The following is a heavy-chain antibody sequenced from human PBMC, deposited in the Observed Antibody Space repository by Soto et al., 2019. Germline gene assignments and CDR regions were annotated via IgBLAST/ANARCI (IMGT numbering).Heavy chain of an antibody. V-gene: IGHV3-7*01. J-gene: IGHJ6*02. CDR2: IKQDGSEK. CDR1: GFTFSSYW. D-gene: IGHD3-3*01. Sequence: PGGSLRLSCAASGFTFSSYWMSWVRQAPGKGLEWVANIKQDGSEKYYVDSVKGRFTISRDNAKNSLYLQMNSLRAEDTAVYYCARGGDYDFWSGYYIVPPAHGMDVWGQGTTVTVSS. CDR3: ARGGDYDFWSGYYIVPPAHGMDV.